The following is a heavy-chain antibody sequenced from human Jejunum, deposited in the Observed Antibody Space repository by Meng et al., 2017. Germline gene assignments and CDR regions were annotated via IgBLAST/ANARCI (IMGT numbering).Heavy chain of an antibody. D-gene: IGHD2-15*01. CDR3: ARVDCTGGSCYIFDY. J-gene: IGHJ4*02. V-gene: IGHV3-7*01. Sequence: GGSLRLSCAASGFTFSNIWMSWVRQAPGKGLEWVANIKTDGSEKYYLDSVKGRFTISRDNAKNSVYLQMSSLRAEDTAVYYCARVDCTGGSCYIFDYWGQGTLVTVSS. CDR1: GFTFSNIW. CDR2: IKTDGSEK.